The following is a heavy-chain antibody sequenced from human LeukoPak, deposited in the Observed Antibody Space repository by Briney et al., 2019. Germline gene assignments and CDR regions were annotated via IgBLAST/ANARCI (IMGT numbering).Heavy chain of an antibody. CDR1: GYTFTGYY. D-gene: IGHD2-2*01. J-gene: IGHJ5*02. CDR2: INPNSGGT. V-gene: IGHV1-2*02. Sequence: ASVKVSCKASGYTFTGYYMHWVRQAPGQGLEWMGWINPNSGGTNYAQRFQGRVTMTRDTSISTAYMELSRLRSDDTAVYYCARDRQQDIVVVPAAMGWFDPWGQGTLVTVSS. CDR3: ARDRQQDIVVVPAAMGWFDP.